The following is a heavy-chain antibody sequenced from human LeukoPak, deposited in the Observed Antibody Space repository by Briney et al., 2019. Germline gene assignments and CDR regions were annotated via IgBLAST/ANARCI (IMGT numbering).Heavy chain of an antibody. J-gene: IGHJ5*02. V-gene: IGHV1-2*06. CDR1: GYTLTAYY. Sequence: ASVKVSCKASGYTLTAYYIYWVRQAPGQGPEWMRRINPKSGGTDYEQNVQGRVTLTRDTSISTAFMELSRLRSDDTAVYYCARGYCSGGTCYLVENWLDPWGPGTLVTVSS. CDR3: ARGYCSGGTCYLVENWLDP. D-gene: IGHD2-15*01. CDR2: INPKSGGT.